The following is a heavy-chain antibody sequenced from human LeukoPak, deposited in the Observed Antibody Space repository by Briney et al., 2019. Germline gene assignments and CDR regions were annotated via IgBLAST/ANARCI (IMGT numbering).Heavy chain of an antibody. J-gene: IGHJ4*02. CDR2: INHSGST. Sequence: PSETLSLTCAAYGGSFSGYYWSWIRQPPGKGLEWIGEINHSGSTNYNPSLKSRVTISVDTSKNQFSLKLSSVTAADTAVYYCARGTLRFTIFHSHRKINYYFDYWGQGTLVTVSS. D-gene: IGHD3-9*01. CDR3: ARGTLRFTIFHSHRKINYYFDY. V-gene: IGHV4-34*01. CDR1: GGSFSGYY.